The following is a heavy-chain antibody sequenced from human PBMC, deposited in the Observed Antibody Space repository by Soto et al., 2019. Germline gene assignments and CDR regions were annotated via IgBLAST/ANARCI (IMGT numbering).Heavy chain of an antibody. J-gene: IGHJ6*02. Sequence: EVQLLESGGGLVQPGGSLRLSCAASGFTFSSFALNWVRQAPGKGLEWVSIISGSVDSTFYADSVKGRFTISRDNSKNMLYLQINSLRAEDTAVYYCAKTRGAMIYAISVYGMDVWGQGTTVTVSS. V-gene: IGHV3-23*01. CDR2: ISGSVDST. CDR1: GFTFSSFA. CDR3: AKTRGAMIYAISVYGMDV. D-gene: IGHD2-8*01.